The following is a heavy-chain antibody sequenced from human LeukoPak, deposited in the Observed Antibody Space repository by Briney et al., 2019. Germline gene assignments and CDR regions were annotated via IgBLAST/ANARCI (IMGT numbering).Heavy chain of an antibody. J-gene: IGHJ4*02. CDR3: ARESVIRGVSHFDY. D-gene: IGHD3-10*01. CDR1: GDSMSSFY. V-gene: IGHV4-4*07. CDR2: ILPSGTS. Sequence: PSETLSLTCIVSGDSMSSFYWNWTRQPAGKGLEWIGRILPSGTSFSIPSLRSRLTMSLDTSKNQFSLRLNSVTAADTAVYYCARESVIRGVSHFDYWGQGTLVTVSA.